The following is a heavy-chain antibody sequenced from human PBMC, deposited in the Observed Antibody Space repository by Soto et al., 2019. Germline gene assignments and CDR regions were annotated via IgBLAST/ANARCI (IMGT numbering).Heavy chain of an antibody. J-gene: IGHJ5*02. D-gene: IGHD4-4*01. V-gene: IGHV1-18*01. Sequence: QVQLVQSGAEVKKPGASVKVSCTASGYTFTSYGISWVRQAPGQGLEWMGWISAYNGNTNYAQKLQGRVTMTTDTPTSTAYMELRSQRPDDTAVYSCAGWGSDYSNYSGWFDPWGKGTLVTVSS. CDR3: AGWGSDYSNYSGWFDP. CDR1: GYTFTSYG. CDR2: ISAYNGNT.